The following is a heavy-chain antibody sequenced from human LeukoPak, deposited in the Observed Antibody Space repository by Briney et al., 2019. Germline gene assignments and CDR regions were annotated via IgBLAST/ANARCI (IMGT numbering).Heavy chain of an antibody. V-gene: IGHV1-8*03. CDR3: ARGSVLRFLEWLSYFDY. D-gene: IGHD3-3*01. Sequence: ASVKVSCKASGYTLTSYDINWVRQATGQGLEWMGWMNPNSGNTGYAQKFQGRVTITRNTSISTAYMELSSLRSEDTAVYYCARGSVLRFLEWLSYFDYWGQGTLVTVSS. CDR2: MNPNSGNT. CDR1: GYTLTSYD. J-gene: IGHJ4*02.